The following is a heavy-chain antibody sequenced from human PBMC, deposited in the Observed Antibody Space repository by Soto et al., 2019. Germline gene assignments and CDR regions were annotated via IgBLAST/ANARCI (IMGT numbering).Heavy chain of an antibody. D-gene: IGHD6-25*01. V-gene: IGHV1-8*01. Sequence: QVQLVQSGAEVKRPGASLKVSCQASGYTFTTYDINWVRQAPGQGLEWMGWMNPYTGKAGYAQKFQGRVTMTRDNSISTDYMELSSLRSEDTAVYYCARRKERSGPNYFDYWGLGTLVTVSS. CDR2: MNPYTGKA. CDR3: ARRKERSGPNYFDY. CDR1: GYTFTTYD. J-gene: IGHJ4*02.